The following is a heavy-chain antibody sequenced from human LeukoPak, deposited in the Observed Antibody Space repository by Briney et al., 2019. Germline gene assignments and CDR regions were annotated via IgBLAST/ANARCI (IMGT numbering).Heavy chain of an antibody. CDR1: GYNFSGHY. CDR3: ASPPLSSAMYYAH. CDR2: IKPSDGDT. D-gene: IGHD1-26*01. J-gene: IGHJ4*02. Sequence: ASVKVSCKASGYNFSGHYTHWVRQAPGQGLEWMGWIKPSDGDTNYAQNFQGRVTMTRDTSISTAYMELSSLRSDDTAVYYCASPPLSSAMYYAHWGQGTLVAVSS. V-gene: IGHV1-2*02.